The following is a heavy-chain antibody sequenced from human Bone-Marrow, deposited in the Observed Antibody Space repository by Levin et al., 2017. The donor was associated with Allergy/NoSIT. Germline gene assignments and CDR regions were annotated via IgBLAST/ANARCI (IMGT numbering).Heavy chain of an antibody. J-gene: IGHJ5*02. Sequence: GASVKVSCKASGYAFSAFFLHWVRRAPGQGLEWIGRINPNNGVTRYAQKFQGRVTMTRDTSINTVYMEVNNLRSDDTAIYYCTKKSLYIYGHFDPWGQGTQVTVSS. D-gene: IGHD2-21*01. V-gene: IGHV1-2*06. CDR3: TKKSLYIYGHFDP. CDR2: INPNNGVT. CDR1: GYAFSAFF.